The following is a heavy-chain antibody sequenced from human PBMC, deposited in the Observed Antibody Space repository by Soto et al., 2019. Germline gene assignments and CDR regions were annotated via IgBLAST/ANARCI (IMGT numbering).Heavy chain of an antibody. Sequence: GGSLRLSCAASGFTLTDYSMNWVRQAPGKGLEWVSFISGSSSYIYYADSVKGRFTISRDNAKASVHLQMSSLRAEDTAVYYCARDRAFALDIWGHGTMVTVSS. CDR3: ARDRAFALDI. J-gene: IGHJ3*02. V-gene: IGHV3-21*01. CDR2: ISGSSSYI. CDR1: GFTLTDYS.